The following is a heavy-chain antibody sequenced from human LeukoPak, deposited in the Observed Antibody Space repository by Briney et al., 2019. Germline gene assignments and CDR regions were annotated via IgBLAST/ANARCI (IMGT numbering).Heavy chain of an antibody. CDR2: IKKDGSGK. D-gene: IGHD3-22*01. J-gene: IGHJ4*02. V-gene: IGHV3-7*01. CDR3: ARASDSSRSHPFDY. Sequence: PGGSLRLSCAASGFTFSSYWMSWVRQAPGKGLEWVANIKKDGSGKYYVDSVKGRFTISRDNSKNTLCLQMNSLRAEDTAVYYCARASDSSRSHPFDYWGQGTLVTVSS. CDR1: GFTFSSYW.